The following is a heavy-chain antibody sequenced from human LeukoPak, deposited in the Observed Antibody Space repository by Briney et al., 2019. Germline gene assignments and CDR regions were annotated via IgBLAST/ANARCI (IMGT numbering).Heavy chain of an antibody. CDR1: GFTASSNY. V-gene: IGHV3-66*01. Sequence: GGSLRLSSAASGFTASSNYMSWVRQAPGERLEWGSVIYSGGSTYYADSVKGRFTISRDNSKNTLYLQMNSLRAEDTAVYYCARGSIAVAGTGDYWGQGTLVTVSS. D-gene: IGHD6-19*01. CDR3: ARGSIAVAGTGDY. CDR2: IYSGGST. J-gene: IGHJ4*02.